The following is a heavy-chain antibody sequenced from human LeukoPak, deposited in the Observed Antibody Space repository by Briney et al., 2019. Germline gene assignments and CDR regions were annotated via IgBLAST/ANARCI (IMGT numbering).Heavy chain of an antibody. CDR2: IYYSGST. D-gene: IGHD2-15*01. CDR1: GGSVSSGSYY. Sequence: PSETLSLTCTVSGGSVSSGSYYWSWIRRPPGKGLEWIGYIYYSGSTNYNPSLKSRVTISVDTSKNQFSLKLSSVTAADTAVYYCARGNLADIAPNWFDPWGQGTLVTVSS. CDR3: ARGNLADIAPNWFDP. J-gene: IGHJ5*02. V-gene: IGHV4-61*01.